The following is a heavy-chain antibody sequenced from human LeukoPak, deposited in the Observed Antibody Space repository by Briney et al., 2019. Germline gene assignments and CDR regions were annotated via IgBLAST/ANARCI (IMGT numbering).Heavy chain of an antibody. CDR2: ISSSSAYT. Sequence: GGSLRLSCAASGFTFSSYSLNWVRQAPGKELEWVSSISSSSAYTYYADSVNGRFTISRDNAKNSLYLQINSLRAEDTAVYYCARVGDYVWGSGSPYYFDFWGQGTLVTVSS. CDR1: GFTFSSYS. V-gene: IGHV3-21*01. D-gene: IGHD3-16*01. J-gene: IGHJ4*02. CDR3: ARVGDYVWGSGSPYYFDF.